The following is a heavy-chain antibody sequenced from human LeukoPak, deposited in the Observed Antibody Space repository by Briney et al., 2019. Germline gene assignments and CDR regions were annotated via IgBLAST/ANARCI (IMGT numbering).Heavy chain of an antibody. V-gene: IGHV1-46*01. D-gene: IGHD2-2*01. Sequence: ASVKVSCKASGYTFTSYYMHWVRQAPGQGLEWTGIINPSGGSTSYAQKFQGRVTMTRDMSTSTVYMELSSLRSEDTAVYYCARSRDCSSTSCYGPLNASDIWGQGTMVTVSS. CDR1: GYTFTSYY. CDR2: INPSGGST. J-gene: IGHJ3*02. CDR3: ARSRDCSSTSCYGPLNASDI.